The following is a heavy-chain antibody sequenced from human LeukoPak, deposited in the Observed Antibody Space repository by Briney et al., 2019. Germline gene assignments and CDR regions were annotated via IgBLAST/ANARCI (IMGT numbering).Heavy chain of an antibody. J-gene: IGHJ3*02. CDR2: ISSSSSYI. CDR1: GFTVSSNY. Sequence: GGSLRLSCAVSGFTVSSNYMSWVRQAPGKGLEWDASISSSSSYIYYADSVKGRFTISRDNAKNSLYLQMNSLRAEDTAVYYCARAGFTPNAFDIWGQGTMVTVSS. D-gene: IGHD3-10*01. CDR3: ARAGFTPNAFDI. V-gene: IGHV3-21*01.